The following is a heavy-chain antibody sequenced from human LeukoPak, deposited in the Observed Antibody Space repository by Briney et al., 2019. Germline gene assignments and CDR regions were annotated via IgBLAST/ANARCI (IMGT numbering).Heavy chain of an antibody. J-gene: IGHJ4*02. CDR2: IKQDGSEK. CDR1: EFTFSRYW. CDR3: ARIPWAEGNSFDY. V-gene: IGHV3-7*01. D-gene: IGHD3-16*01. Sequence: PGGSLRLSCAASEFTFSRYWMSWVRQAPGKGLEWVANIKQDGSEKYYVDSVKGRFTISRDSAKNSLYLQMNSLRAEDTAVYYCARIPWAEGNSFDYWGQGTLVTVSS.